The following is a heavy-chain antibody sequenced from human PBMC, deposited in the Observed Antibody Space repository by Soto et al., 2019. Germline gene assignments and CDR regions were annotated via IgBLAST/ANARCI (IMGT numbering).Heavy chain of an antibody. Sequence: EVQLVETGGGLIQPGGSLRLSCAASDFTVSSNYMSWVRQAPGKGLEWVSVIYSGGSTYYADSMKGRFTISRDNSKNTLYLQMNSLRADDTAVYYCARGGAPGVYGYEYYYGMDVWGQGTTVTVSS. CDR2: IYSGGST. D-gene: IGHD3-10*01. CDR1: DFTVSSNY. V-gene: IGHV3-53*02. J-gene: IGHJ6*02. CDR3: ARGGAPGVYGYEYYYGMDV.